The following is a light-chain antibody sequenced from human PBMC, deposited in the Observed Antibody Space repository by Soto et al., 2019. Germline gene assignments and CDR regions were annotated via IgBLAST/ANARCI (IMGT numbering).Light chain of an antibody. CDR1: QSVSSTY. V-gene: IGKV3-20*01. J-gene: IGKJ2*01. CDR3: QQYDTTLPMYT. Sequence: EIVLTQSPGTLSLSPGERATLSCRASQSVSSTYLAWYQQKPGQAPRLVIYAASNRATGIPDRCSGSASGADFTLSISRLEPEDFAIYYFQQYDTTLPMYTFGQGTKLEIK. CDR2: AAS.